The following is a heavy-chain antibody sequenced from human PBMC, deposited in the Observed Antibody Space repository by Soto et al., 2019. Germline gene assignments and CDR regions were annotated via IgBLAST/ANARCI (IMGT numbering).Heavy chain of an antibody. Sequence: QVQLQESGPGLVKPSETLSLTCTVSGGSISSYYWSWIRQPPGKGLEWMGYIYYSGSTNYNPSLTSPVAISVDTSKNQFTLKLSSVTAADTAVYYCARVGPIAAADYFDYWGQGTLVTVSS. CDR3: ARVGPIAAADYFDY. J-gene: IGHJ4*02. CDR1: GGSISSYY. D-gene: IGHD6-13*01. V-gene: IGHV4-59*01. CDR2: IYYSGST.